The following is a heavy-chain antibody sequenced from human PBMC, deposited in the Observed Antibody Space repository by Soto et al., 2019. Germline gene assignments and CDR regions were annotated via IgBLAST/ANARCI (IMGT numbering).Heavy chain of an antibody. CDR1: GYTFTSYG. J-gene: IGHJ5*02. D-gene: IGHD3-9*01. Sequence: PSVKVSCKASGYTFTSYGISWVRQAPGQGLEWMGWISAYNGNTNYAQKLQGRVTMTTDTSTSTAYMELRSLRSDDTAVYYCARNIYDILIGYYIPWFDPGAQGTLVTVSS. CDR2: ISAYNGNT. CDR3: ARNIYDILIGYYIPWFDP. V-gene: IGHV1-18*01.